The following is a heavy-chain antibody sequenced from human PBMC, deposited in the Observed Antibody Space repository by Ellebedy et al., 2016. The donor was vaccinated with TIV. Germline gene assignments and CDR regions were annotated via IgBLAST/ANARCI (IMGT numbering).Heavy chain of an antibody. CDR3: ARVHGDYRIDY. Sequence: GESLKISCAASGFTFSDYYMNWIRQAPGKGLEWVSSMSDTSSYVHYADSVEGRFTISRDNAKNSLYLHMSSLRVEDTAVYYCARVHGDYRIDYWGPGTLVTVSS. J-gene: IGHJ4*02. CDR1: GFTFSDYY. D-gene: IGHD4-17*01. CDR2: MSDTSSYV. V-gene: IGHV3-21*06.